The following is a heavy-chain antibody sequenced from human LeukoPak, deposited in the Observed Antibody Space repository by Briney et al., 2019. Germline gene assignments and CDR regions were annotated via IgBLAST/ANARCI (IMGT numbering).Heavy chain of an antibody. CDR3: ARGYCSSTSCYAGAYYYYGMDV. J-gene: IGHJ6*02. CDR2: IYHSGST. CDR1: GGSISSGGYS. V-gene: IGHV4-30-2*01. Sequence: SETLSLTCAVSGGSISSGGYSWSWIRQPPGKGLEWIGYIYHSGSTYYNPSLKSRVTISVDRSKNQFSLKLSSVTAADTAVYYCARGYCSSTSCYAGAYYYYGMDVWGQGITVTVSS. D-gene: IGHD2-2*01.